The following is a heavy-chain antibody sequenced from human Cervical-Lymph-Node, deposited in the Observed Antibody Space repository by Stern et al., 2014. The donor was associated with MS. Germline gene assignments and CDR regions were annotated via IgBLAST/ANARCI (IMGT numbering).Heavy chain of an antibody. J-gene: IGHJ4*02. Sequence: QVQLVESGGGVVRPGRSLRLSCAASGFPFRHYGMHWVRQAPGKGLAWVSTISSDGSTEYYPDSLKGRFTISRGNFNNTLYLQINSLRPEDTALYYCAKDYSGTINFWGQGTLVTVSS. CDR1: GFPFRHYG. CDR3: AKDYSGTINF. CDR2: ISSDGSTE. D-gene: IGHD5-12*01. V-gene: IGHV3-30*18.